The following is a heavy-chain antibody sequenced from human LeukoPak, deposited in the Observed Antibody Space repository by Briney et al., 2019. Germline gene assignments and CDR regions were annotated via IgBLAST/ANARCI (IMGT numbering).Heavy chain of an antibody. V-gene: IGHV4-61*01. CDR2: IYYSGST. J-gene: IGHJ3*02. CDR3: AREGGYCSGGSCYPDDDAFDI. Sequence: TASETLSLTCTVSGGSVSSGSYYWSWIRQPPGKGLEWIGYIYYSGSTNYNPSLKSRVTISVDTSRNQFSLKLSSVTAADTAVYYCAREGGYCSGGSCYPDDDAFDIWGQGTMVTVSS. D-gene: IGHD2-15*01. CDR1: GGSVSSGSYY.